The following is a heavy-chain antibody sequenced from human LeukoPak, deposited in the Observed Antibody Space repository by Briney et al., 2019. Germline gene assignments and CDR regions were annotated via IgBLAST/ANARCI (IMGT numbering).Heavy chain of an antibody. Sequence: GGSLRLSCEASGFTFKNAWMIWVRQAPGKGPGWVGRIKSTRDGGATEYAAPVKGRFTISRDNAKNTLYLQMNSLRAEDTAVYYCGRGGLVGAIDVWGNGTTVTVSS. D-gene: IGHD1-26*01. CDR3: GRGGLVGAIDV. CDR2: IKSTRDGGAT. J-gene: IGHJ6*04. CDR1: GFTFKNAW. V-gene: IGHV3-15*05.